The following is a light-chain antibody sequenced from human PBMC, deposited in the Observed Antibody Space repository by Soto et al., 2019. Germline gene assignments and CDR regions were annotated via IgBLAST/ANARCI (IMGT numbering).Light chain of an antibody. CDR3: SSYTSSSTPYV. Sequence: QSVLTQPASVSGSPGQSITISCTGTSSDVGGYNYVSWYQQHPVKAPKLMIYDVTNRPSGVSDRFSGSKSGNTASLTISGLQAEDEADCYCSSYTSSSTPYVFGTGTKVT. CDR2: DVT. J-gene: IGLJ1*01. V-gene: IGLV2-14*01. CDR1: SSDVGGYNY.